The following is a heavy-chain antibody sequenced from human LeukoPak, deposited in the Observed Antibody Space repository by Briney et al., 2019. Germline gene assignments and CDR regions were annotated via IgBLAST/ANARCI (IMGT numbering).Heavy chain of an antibody. CDR1: GGSISSSSYY. CDR2: TYYSGST. V-gene: IGHV4-39*02. J-gene: IGHJ6*02. D-gene: IGHD3-9*01. CDR3: ARDLGDVLRYFDWLPPGYGMDV. Sequence: SETLSLTCTVPGGSISSSSYYWGWIRQPPGKGLEWIGSTYYSGSTYYNPSLKSRVTISVDTSKNQFSLKLSSVTAADTAVYYCARDLGDVLRYFDWLPPGYGMDVWGQGTTVTVSS.